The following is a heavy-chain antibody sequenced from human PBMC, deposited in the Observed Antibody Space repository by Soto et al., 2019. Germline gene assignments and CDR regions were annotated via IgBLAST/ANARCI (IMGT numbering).Heavy chain of an antibody. J-gene: IGHJ3*02. CDR3: ARDRVYPQRPSNWNYIGDAFDI. Sequence: SVKVSCKASGGTFSSYSISWVLQAPGQGLEWMGGIIPIFGTANYAQKFQGRVTITADESTSTAYMELSSLRSEDTAVYYCARDRVYPQRPSNWNYIGDAFDIWGQGTMVTVSS. D-gene: IGHD1-7*01. CDR2: IIPIFGTA. V-gene: IGHV1-69*13. CDR1: GGTFSSYS.